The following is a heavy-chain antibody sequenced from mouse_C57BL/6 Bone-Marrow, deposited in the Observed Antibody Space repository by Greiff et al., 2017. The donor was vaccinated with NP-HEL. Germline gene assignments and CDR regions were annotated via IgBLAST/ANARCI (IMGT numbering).Heavy chain of an antibody. J-gene: IGHJ3*01. Sequence: QVQLQQSGPELVKPGASVKISCKASGYAFSSSWMNWVKQRPGKGLEWIGRIYPGDGDTNYNGKFKGKATLTADKSSSTAYMQLSSLTSEDSAVYFCARSLLFCGNPWFAYWGQGTLVTVSA. CDR2: IYPGDGDT. V-gene: IGHV1-82*01. CDR3: ARSLLFCGNPWFAY. CDR1: GYAFSSSW. D-gene: IGHD2-4*01.